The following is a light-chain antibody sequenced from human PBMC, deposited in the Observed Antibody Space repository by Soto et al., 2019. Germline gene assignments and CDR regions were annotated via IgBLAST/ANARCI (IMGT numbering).Light chain of an antibody. CDR1: SSDVGDNY. V-gene: IGLV2-8*01. Sequence: QSVLTQPPSASGSPGQSVTISCTGTSSDVGDNYVSWYQQHLGKAPKLIIYEVSQRPSGVPDRFSGSKSGNPDSLTVSGLQTEDEADYYCSAYAGSNNFVFGSGTKGTVL. CDR2: EVS. J-gene: IGLJ1*01. CDR3: SAYAGSNNFV.